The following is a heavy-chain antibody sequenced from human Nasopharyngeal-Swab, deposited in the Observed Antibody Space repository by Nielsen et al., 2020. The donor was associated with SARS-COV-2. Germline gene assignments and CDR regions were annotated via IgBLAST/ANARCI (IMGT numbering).Heavy chain of an antibody. V-gene: IGHV3-11*05. D-gene: IGHD1-14*01. J-gene: IGHJ6*02. CDR3: ARGLSITYFYYGMDV. CDR2: ISDSGSYR. CDR1: GFTFSNYW. Sequence: GSLKISCADSGFTFSNYWMSWIRQAPGKGLEWVSFISDSGSYRNHADSVKGRFTISRDNAKNSLYLEMESLRVEDTAVYYCARGLSITYFYYGMDVWGQGTSVTVSS.